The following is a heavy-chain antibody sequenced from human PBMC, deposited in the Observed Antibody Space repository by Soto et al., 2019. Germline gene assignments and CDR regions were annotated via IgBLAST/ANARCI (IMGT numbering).Heavy chain of an antibody. CDR3: ARDSYGYSSIWYSDY. CDR2: IYSGGST. J-gene: IGHJ4*02. CDR1: GFTVSSNY. V-gene: IGHV3-66*01. Sequence: GGSLRLSCAASGFTVSSNYMSWVRQAPGKGLEWVSVIYSGGSTYYADSVKGRFTISRDNSKNTLYLQMNSLRAEDTAVYYCARDSYGYSSIWYSDYWGQGTLVTVSS. D-gene: IGHD6-13*01.